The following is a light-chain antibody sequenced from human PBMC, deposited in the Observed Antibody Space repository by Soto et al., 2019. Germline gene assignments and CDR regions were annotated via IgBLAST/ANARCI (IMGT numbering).Light chain of an antibody. CDR2: DVR. CDR3: SSCTSSRTLVL. CDR1: SSDVGGYNS. Sequence: QSALTQPASVSGSPGQSITISCTGTSSDVGGYNSVSWYQKHPGKAPKLMIYDVRNRPSGVSNRFSASKSGNTASLTISGLQAEDEADYYCSSCTSSRTLVLFGGGTKLTVL. J-gene: IGLJ2*01. V-gene: IGLV2-14*03.